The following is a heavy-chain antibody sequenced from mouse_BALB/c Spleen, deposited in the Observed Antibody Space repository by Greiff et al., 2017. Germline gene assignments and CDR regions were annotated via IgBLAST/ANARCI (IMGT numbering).Heavy chain of an antibody. Sequence: EVKLVESGAELVKPGASVKLSCTASGFNIKDTYMHWVKQRPEQGLEWIGRIDPANGNTKYDPKFQGKATITADTSSNTAYLQLSSLTSEDTAVYYCTREGNGPFDYWGQGTTLTVSS. CDR2: IDPANGNT. V-gene: IGHV14-3*02. CDR1: GFNIKDTY. CDR3: TREGNGPFDY. J-gene: IGHJ2*01.